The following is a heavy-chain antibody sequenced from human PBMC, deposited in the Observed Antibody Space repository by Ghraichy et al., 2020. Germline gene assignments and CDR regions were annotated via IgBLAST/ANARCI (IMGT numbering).Heavy chain of an antibody. CDR1: GFRFDDYA. CDR2: ISGDSSKV. Sequence: GGSLRLSCAASGFRFDDYAMHWVRQLPGKGLEWVALISGDSSKVYYADSVRGRFTISRDNSNKSLYLQMSRLRTEDTALYYCVKEWGNSYSSYHFDGMDIWGQGTTVTVSS. J-gene: IGHJ6*02. CDR3: VKEWGNSYSSYHFDGMDI. D-gene: IGHD2-21*01. V-gene: IGHV3-43*02.